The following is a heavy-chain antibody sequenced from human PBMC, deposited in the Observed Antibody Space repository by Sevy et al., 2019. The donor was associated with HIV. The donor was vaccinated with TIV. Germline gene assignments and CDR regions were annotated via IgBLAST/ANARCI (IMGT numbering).Heavy chain of an antibody. CDR3: ATWNGNYGLDY. Sequence: GGSLRLSCAASGFTFSGSGIHWVRQASGKGLDWVGRIKSKADNYATAYAASVKVRFTVFRDDSKSTAYLEMNSLRSEDTAVYYGATWNGNYGLDYWGQGTLVTVSS. CDR2: IKSKADNYAT. J-gene: IGHJ4*02. CDR1: GFTFSGSG. V-gene: IGHV3-73*01. D-gene: IGHD4-17*01.